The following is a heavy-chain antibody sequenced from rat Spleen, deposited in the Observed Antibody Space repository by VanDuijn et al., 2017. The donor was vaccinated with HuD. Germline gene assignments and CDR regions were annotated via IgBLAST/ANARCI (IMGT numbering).Heavy chain of an antibody. D-gene: IGHD5-1*01. V-gene: IGHV5-27*01. Sequence: EVQLVEFGGGLVQPGRSMKLSCAASGFIFSNYDMAWVRQAPKKGLEWVAYISFDGGSTYYRDSVKGRFTISRDNTKSTLYLQMDSLRSEDTATYYCTTDGQGARFAYWGQGTLVTVSS. CDR2: ISFDGGST. CDR3: TTDGQGARFAY. J-gene: IGHJ3*01. CDR1: GFIFSNYD.